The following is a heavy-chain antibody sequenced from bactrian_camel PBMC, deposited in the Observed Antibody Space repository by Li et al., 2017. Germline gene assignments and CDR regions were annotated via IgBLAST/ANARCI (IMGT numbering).Heavy chain of an antibody. CDR3: AAARDCLSYGGSRNY. D-gene: IGHD6*01. V-gene: IGHV3S40*01. CDR1: GFTFSTYD. Sequence: VQLVESGGGLVQPGGSLRLSCAASGFTFSTYDMSWVRQAPGKGLEWVSTIDNGGGTTLYTDSMKGRFTISRDNAKNTVYLQMNSLKPEDTAMYYCAAARDCLSYGGSRNYWGQGTQVTVS. CDR2: IDNGGGTT. J-gene: IGHJ4*01.